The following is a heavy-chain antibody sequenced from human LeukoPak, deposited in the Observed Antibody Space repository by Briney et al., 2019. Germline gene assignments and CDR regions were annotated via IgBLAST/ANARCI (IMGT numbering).Heavy chain of an antibody. Sequence: GGSLTLSCAASGFIFSGYWVNWGRQGPGKGLEWVANIKQDGSEKQYVDSVRGRFTISRDNAKNSLYLQMNSLRVEDTAVYYCARDGFVGAADYWGQGTLVTVSS. CDR2: IKQDGSEK. CDR3: ARDGFVGAADY. CDR1: GFIFSGYW. J-gene: IGHJ4*02. D-gene: IGHD6-13*01. V-gene: IGHV3-7*01.